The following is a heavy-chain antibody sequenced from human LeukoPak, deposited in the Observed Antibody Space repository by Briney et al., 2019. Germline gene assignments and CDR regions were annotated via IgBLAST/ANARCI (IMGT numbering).Heavy chain of an antibody. J-gene: IGHJ3*02. CDR1: GGSFSGYY. V-gene: IGHV4-34*01. Sequence: PSETLSLTCAVYGGSFSGYYRSWIRQPPGKGLEWIGEINHSGSTNYNPSLKSRVTISVDTSKNQFSLKLSSVTAADTAVYYCAGVVATPDAFDIWGQGTMVTVSS. CDR3: AGVVATPDAFDI. D-gene: IGHD2-15*01. CDR2: INHSGST.